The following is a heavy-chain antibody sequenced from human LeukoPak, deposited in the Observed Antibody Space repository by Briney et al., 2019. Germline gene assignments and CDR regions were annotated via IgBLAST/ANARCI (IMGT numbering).Heavy chain of an antibody. CDR1: GGSISSSSYY. J-gene: IGHJ5*02. Sequence: PSETLSLTCTVSGGSISSSSYYWGWIRRPPGKGLEWIGTLYYSGSTYYNPSLKSRVTISVDTSKNQFSLKVSSVTAADTAVYYCARWSAVASIVVVPAPNWFDPWGQGTLVTVSS. V-gene: IGHV4-39*07. D-gene: IGHD2-2*01. CDR3: ARWSAVASIVVVPAPNWFDP. CDR2: LYYSGST.